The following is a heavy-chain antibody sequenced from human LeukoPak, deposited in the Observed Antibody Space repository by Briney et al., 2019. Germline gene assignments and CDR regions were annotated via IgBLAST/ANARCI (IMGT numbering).Heavy chain of an antibody. CDR2: IYYSGST. V-gene: IGHV4-39*07. CDR1: GGSISSSSYY. D-gene: IGHD1-26*01. Sequence: SETLSLTCTVSGGSISSSSYYWGWIRQPPGKGLEWIGSIYYSGSTNYNPSLKSRVTISVDKSKNQFSLKLSSVTAADTAVYYCARAWGEWELQRYYYYGMDVWGQGTTVTVSS. CDR3: ARAWGEWELQRYYYYGMDV. J-gene: IGHJ6*02.